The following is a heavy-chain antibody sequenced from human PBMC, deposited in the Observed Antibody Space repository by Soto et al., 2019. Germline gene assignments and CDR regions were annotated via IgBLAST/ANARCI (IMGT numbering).Heavy chain of an antibody. V-gene: IGHV4-39*01. CDR2: IYYSGST. D-gene: IGHD3-3*01. CDR1: GGSISRSSYY. J-gene: IGHJ6*02. CDR3: ARITIFGVVIPYYYGMDG. Sequence: PSETLSLTCTVSGGSISRSSYYWGWIRQPPGKGLEWIGSIYYSGSTYYNPSLKSRVTISVDTSKNQFSLKLSSVTAADTAVYYCARITIFGVVIPYYYGMDGWGQGTTVTVSS.